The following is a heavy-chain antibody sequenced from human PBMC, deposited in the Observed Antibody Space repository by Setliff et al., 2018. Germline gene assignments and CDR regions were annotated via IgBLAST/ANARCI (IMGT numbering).Heavy chain of an antibody. J-gene: IGHJ4*02. D-gene: IGHD1-1*01. CDR1: GSAISSGHY. Sequence: PSETLSLTCAVSGSAISSGHYWGWIRQPPGKGLEWIGSFRPSGKTYYNPSLNSRVTISVDTAQNQFSLRLTSVTAADTAVYYCARTGTYRYFDYWGQGALVTVSS. CDR2: FRPSGKT. CDR3: ARTGTYRYFDY. V-gene: IGHV4-38-2*01.